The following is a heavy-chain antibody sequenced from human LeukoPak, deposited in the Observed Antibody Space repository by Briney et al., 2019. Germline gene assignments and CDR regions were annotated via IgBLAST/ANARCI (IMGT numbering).Heavy chain of an antibody. Sequence: ASVKVSCTASGYTFTVYYMHWVRQAPGQGLDWMGWINPNSGGTKTAQTFQGRVTMTRDTSISTAYMELSRLRSDDTAVYFCARSVVAGSGNFDYWGQGTLVTVSS. CDR3: ARSVVAGSGNFDY. CDR2: INPNSGGT. J-gene: IGHJ4*02. CDR1: GYTFTVYY. D-gene: IGHD6-19*01. V-gene: IGHV1-2*02.